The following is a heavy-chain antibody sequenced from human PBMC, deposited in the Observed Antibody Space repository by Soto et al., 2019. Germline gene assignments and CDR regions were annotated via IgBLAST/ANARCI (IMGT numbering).Heavy chain of an antibody. CDR1: GFSISSFW. V-gene: IGHV3-7*01. J-gene: IGHJ4*02. CDR2: LKGDGSER. D-gene: IGHD4-17*01. CDR3: ARHPNRDYGGNSAFFDY. Sequence: HPGGSLRLSCAASGFSISSFWMSWVRQAPGKRLEWLATLKGDGSERYYLGSVRGRFTISRDNAKDSLYLQMSALTAEDTAMYHCARHPNRDYGGNSAFFDYWGQGTPVTVSS.